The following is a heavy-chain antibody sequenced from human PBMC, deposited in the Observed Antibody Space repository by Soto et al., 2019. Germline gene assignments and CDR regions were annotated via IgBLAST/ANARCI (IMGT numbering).Heavy chain of an antibody. D-gene: IGHD2-8*01. CDR2: IIPILGIA. J-gene: IGHJ4*02. CDR1: GGTFSSYT. V-gene: IGHV1-69*02. Sequence: ASVKVSCKASGGTFSSYTISWVRQAPGQGLEWMGRIIPILGIANYAQKFQGRVTITADKSTSTAYMELSSLRSEDTAVYYCARGDYCTNGVCFVYGFDYWGQGTLVTVSS. CDR3: ARGDYCTNGVCFVYGFDY.